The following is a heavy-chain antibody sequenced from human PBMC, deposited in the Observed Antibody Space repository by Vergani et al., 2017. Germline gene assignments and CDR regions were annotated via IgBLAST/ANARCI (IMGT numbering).Heavy chain of an antibody. CDR3: ARAGYSSGWYVGYFKH. Sequence: QVQLQESGPGLVKPSETLSLTCTVSGCSISSYYWSWIRQPPGKGLEWIGYIYYSGSTNYNPSLKSRVTISVDTSKNQFSLKLSSVTAADTAVYYCARAGYSSGWYVGYFKHWGQGTLVTVSS. V-gene: IGHV4-59*01. CDR2: IYYSGST. D-gene: IGHD6-19*01. J-gene: IGHJ1*01. CDR1: GCSISSYY.